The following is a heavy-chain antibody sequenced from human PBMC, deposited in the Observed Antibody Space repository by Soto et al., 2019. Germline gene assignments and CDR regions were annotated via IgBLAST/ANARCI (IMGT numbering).Heavy chain of an antibody. V-gene: IGHV6-1*01. CDR1: GDSVSSNSAA. D-gene: IGHD1-26*01. CDR2: TYFRSKWYK. CDR3: VRDVGGGELLDY. Sequence: SPTLSLTCAISGDSVSSNSAAWNWIRQSPSRGLEWLGRTYFRSKWYKDYAISVKSRITINPDTSKNQFSLQLNSVTPEDTAVYYCVRDVGGGELLDYWGQGTQVTVSS. J-gene: IGHJ4*02.